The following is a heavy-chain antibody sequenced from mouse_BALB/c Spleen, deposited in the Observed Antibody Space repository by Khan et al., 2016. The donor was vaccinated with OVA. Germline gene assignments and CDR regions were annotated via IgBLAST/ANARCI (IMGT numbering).Heavy chain of an antibody. J-gene: IGHJ3*01. Sequence: QIQLVQSGPELKKPGETVRISCKASGYTFTTAGMQWVQKMPGKGLKWIGWINTHSGVPKYAEAFKGRFAFSLEPSASTAYLQMSNLKMEDTATYFCAREDYYGYVFAYWGQGTLVTVSA. CDR1: GYTFTTAG. CDR3: AREDYYGYVFAY. V-gene: IGHV9-4*02. CDR2: INTHSGVP. D-gene: IGHD1-2*01.